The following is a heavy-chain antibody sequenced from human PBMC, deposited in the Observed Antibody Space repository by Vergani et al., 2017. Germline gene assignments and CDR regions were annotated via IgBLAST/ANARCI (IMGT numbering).Heavy chain of an antibody. V-gene: IGHV3-30-3*01. D-gene: IGHD5-18*01. CDR3: ARDSLFVDTAMGDYFDY. CDR1: GFTFSSYA. Sequence: QVQLVESGGGVVQPGRSLRLSCAASGFTFSSYAMHWVRQAPGKGLEWVAVISYDGSNKYYADSVKGRFTISRDNSKNTLYLKMNSLRAEDTAVYYCARDSLFVDTAMGDYFDYWGQGTLVTVSS. CDR2: ISYDGSNK. J-gene: IGHJ4*02.